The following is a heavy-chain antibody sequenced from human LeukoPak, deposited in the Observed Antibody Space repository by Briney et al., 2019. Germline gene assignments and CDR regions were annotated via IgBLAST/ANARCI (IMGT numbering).Heavy chain of an antibody. J-gene: IGHJ6*02. Sequence: GGSLRLSCAASGFSISAYWMSWVRQAPGKGLEWVANISQDGSDKYSVDSVKGRFTISRDNAKNSLYLEMNSLRAADTAVYYCARDLVVVGSSFSYGMDVWGQGTTVTVSS. V-gene: IGHV3-7*01. CDR3: ARDLVVVGSSFSYGMDV. CDR2: ISQDGSDK. CDR1: GFSISAYW. D-gene: IGHD2-15*01.